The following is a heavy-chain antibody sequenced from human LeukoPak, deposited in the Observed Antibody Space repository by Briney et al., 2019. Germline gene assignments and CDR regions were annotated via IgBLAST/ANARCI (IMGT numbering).Heavy chain of an antibody. CDR2: INPNSGGT. CDR1: GYTFTGYY. Sequence: ASVKVSCKASGYTFTGYYMHWVRQAPGQGLEWMGWINPNSGGTNYAQKFQGRVTMTRDTSIGTAYMELSRLRSDDTAVYYCARDHCSSTNCVWFDPWGQGTLVTVSS. V-gene: IGHV1-2*02. D-gene: IGHD2-2*01. J-gene: IGHJ5*02. CDR3: ARDHCSSTNCVWFDP.